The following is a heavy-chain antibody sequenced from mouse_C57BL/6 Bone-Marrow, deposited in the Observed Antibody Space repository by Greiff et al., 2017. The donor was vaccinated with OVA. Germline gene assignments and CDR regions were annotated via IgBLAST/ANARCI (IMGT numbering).Heavy chain of an antibody. Sequence: EVKVEESGGGLVQPGGSLKLSCAASGFTFSDYYMYWVRQTPEKRLEWVAYISNGGGSTYYPDTVKGRFTISRDNAKNTLYLQMSRLKSEDTAMDYCASRVDDYAMDYWGQGTSVTVSS. V-gene: IGHV5-12*01. CDR3: ASRVDDYAMDY. D-gene: IGHD1-1*01. CDR2: ISNGGGST. J-gene: IGHJ4*01. CDR1: GFTFSDYY.